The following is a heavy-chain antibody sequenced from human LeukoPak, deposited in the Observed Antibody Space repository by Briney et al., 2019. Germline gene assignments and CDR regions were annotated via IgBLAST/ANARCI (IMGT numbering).Heavy chain of an antibody. CDR1: GYSISSGYY. V-gene: IGHV4-38-2*02. CDR2: IYHSGST. Sequence: SETLSLTCTVSGYSISSGYYWGWIRQPPGKGLEWIGSIYHSGSTYYNPSLKSRVTISVDTSKNQFSLKLSSVTAADTAVYYCAREGAYGDQGKKNWFDPWGQGTLVTVSS. CDR3: AREGAYGDQGKKNWFDP. D-gene: IGHD4-17*01. J-gene: IGHJ5*02.